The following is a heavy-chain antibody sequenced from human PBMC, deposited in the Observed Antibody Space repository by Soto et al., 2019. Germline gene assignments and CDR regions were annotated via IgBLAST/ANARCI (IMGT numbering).Heavy chain of an antibody. CDR3: ARGPLCITGTCYYGMDV. D-gene: IGHD1-7*01. J-gene: IGHJ6*02. CDR1: GGSISSYY. CDR2: INHSGST. Sequence: SETLSLTCTVSGGSISSYYWSWIRQPPGKGLEWIGEINHSGSTNYNPSLKSRVTISVDTSKNQFSLKLSSVTAADTAVYYCARGPLCITGTCYYGMDVWGQGTTVTVSS. V-gene: IGHV4-34*01.